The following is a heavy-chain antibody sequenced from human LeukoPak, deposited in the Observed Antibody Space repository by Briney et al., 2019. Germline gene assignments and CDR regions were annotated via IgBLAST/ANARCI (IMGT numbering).Heavy chain of an antibody. J-gene: IGHJ5*02. CDR3: ARDNSVGDNAWWFDP. CDR2: INPTGGST. CDR1: GYTFTSYY. V-gene: IGHV1-46*01. Sequence: RASVKVSCKASGYTFTSYYMHWVRQAPGQGLEWMGLINPTGGSTGYAQKFQGRVTMTRDMSMSTDYMELSSLRSEDTAIYYCARDNSVGDNAWWFDPWGQGTLVTVSS. D-gene: IGHD1-26*01.